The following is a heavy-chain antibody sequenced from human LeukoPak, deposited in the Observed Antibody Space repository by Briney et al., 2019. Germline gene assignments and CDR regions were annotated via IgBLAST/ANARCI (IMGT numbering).Heavy chain of an antibody. Sequence: TSETLSLTCTVSGASISSYYWSWIRQPPGKGLEWIGYIDYSGSTNYTPSLKSRVTVSVDTSKNQFSLKLSSVTAADTALYYCAREAWVSGDSKYRYYGIDVWGQGTTVTVSS. CDR3: AREAWVSGDSKYRYYGIDV. CDR2: IDYSGST. D-gene: IGHD4-17*01. J-gene: IGHJ6*02. V-gene: IGHV4-59*01. CDR1: GASISSYY.